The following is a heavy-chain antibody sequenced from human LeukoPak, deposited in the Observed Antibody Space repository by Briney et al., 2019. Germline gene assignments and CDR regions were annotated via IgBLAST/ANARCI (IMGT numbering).Heavy chain of an antibody. Sequence: GGSLRLSCAASGFTFSVYSMNWVRQAPGKGLEWVSSISGSTSYICYADSVEGRFTISRDNARNSLYLQMNSLRAEDTAVYYCARARPHFDYWGQGTLVTVSS. J-gene: IGHJ4*02. CDR2: ISGSTSYI. V-gene: IGHV3-21*01. CDR3: ARARPHFDY. CDR1: GFTFSVYS.